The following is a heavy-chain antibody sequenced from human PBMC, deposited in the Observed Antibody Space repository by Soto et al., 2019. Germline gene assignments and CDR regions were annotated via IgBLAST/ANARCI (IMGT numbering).Heavy chain of an antibody. V-gene: IGHV3-74*01. Sequence: GGSLRLSCAASGFTFSTYWMHWVRQAPGKGLVWVSRMNGDGSSSSYADSVKGRFTISRDNAKNTLHLQMNSLRDEDTAVYYSTTHGFWNNNHWGKGTLVTVSS. J-gene: IGHJ1*01. CDR1: GFTFSTYW. CDR2: MNGDGSSS. CDR3: TTHGFWNNNH. D-gene: IGHD1-1*01.